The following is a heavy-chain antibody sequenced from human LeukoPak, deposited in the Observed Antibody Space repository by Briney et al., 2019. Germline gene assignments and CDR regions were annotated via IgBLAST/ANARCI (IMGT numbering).Heavy chain of an antibody. CDR2: IKQDGSEK. V-gene: IGHV3-7*01. Sequence: GGSLRLSCAASGFTFSSYWMSRVRQAPGKGLEWVANIKQDGSEKYYVDSVKGRFTISRDNAKNSLYLQMNSLRAEDTAVYYCARSGQRWLQFYYFDYWGQGTLVTVSS. CDR3: ARSGQRWLQFYYFDY. J-gene: IGHJ4*02. CDR1: GFTFSSYW. D-gene: IGHD5-24*01.